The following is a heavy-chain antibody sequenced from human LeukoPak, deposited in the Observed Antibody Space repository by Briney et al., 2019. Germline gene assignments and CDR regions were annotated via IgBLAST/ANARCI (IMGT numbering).Heavy chain of an antibody. CDR2: IFYSGST. Sequence: SETLSLTCSVSGGSISSYYWSWIRQPPGKGLEWIAYIFYSGSTNYNPSLKSRVTISVDTSKNQFSLMLNSVTAADTAVYYCARGEVYFDYWGQGTLVTVSS. J-gene: IGHJ4*02. CDR1: GGSISSYY. CDR3: ARGEVYFDY. V-gene: IGHV4-59*12.